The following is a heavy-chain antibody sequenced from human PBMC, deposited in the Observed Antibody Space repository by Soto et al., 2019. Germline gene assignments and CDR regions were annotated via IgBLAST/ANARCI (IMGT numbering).Heavy chain of an antibody. D-gene: IGHD2-2*01. CDR2: ISAYNGNT. J-gene: IGHJ5*02. Sequence: ASVKVSCKASGYTFTSYGISWVRQAPGQGLEWMGWISAYNGNTNYAQKLQGRVTMTTDTSTSTAYMELRSLRSDDTAVYYCARDPFVVVPAAMHYNWFDPWGQGTLVTVSS. CDR1: GYTFTSYG. V-gene: IGHV1-18*01. CDR3: ARDPFVVVPAAMHYNWFDP.